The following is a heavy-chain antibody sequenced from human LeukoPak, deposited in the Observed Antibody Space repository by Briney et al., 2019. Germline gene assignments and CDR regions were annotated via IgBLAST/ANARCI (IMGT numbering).Heavy chain of an antibody. CDR3: ARDCLTWPDWYALGAFDI. CDR1: GCTFSSYA. CDR2: ISPIIDTA. V-gene: IGHV1-69*13. D-gene: IGHD3-9*01. J-gene: IGHJ3*02. Sequence: SVKLSCKASGCTFSSYAISWVRQAPGQGLEWMGGISPIIDTANYAQKFQGRVTITADESTSTAYMERGSLRSENPAVYYCARDCLTWPDWYALGAFDICGEGRMVSVSS.